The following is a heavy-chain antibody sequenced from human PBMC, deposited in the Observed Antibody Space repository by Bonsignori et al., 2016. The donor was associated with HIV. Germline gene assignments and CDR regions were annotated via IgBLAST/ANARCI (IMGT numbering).Heavy chain of an antibody. D-gene: IGHD2-2*01. V-gene: IGHV4-34*01. Sequence: WIRQPPGKGLEWIGEINHSGSTNYNPSLKSRVTISVDTSKNQFSLKLSSVTAADTAVYYCARVSGYCSSTSCYLRMAVAFDIWGQGTMVTVSS. CDR2: INHSGST. J-gene: IGHJ3*02. CDR3: ARVSGYCSSTSCYLRMAVAFDI.